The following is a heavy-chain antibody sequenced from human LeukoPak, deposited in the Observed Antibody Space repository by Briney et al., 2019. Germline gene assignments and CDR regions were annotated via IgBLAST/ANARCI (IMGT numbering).Heavy chain of an antibody. Sequence: GGSLRLSCAASGFTFASNWMSRVRQAPGKGLEWVANINQDGSEKYYVDSVKGRFTISRDNAKNSLYLQMNSLRAEDTAVYYCAKNGEEFDYWGQGTLVTVSS. V-gene: IGHV3-7*02. J-gene: IGHJ4*02. CDR1: GFTFASNW. CDR2: INQDGSEK. CDR3: AKNGEEFDY. D-gene: IGHD4-17*01.